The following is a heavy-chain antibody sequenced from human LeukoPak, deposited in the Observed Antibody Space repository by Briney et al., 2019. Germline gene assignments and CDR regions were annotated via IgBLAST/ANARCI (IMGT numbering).Heavy chain of an antibody. CDR2: ISYDGSNK. Sequence: GGSLRLSCAASGFTFSSYGMHWVRQAPGKGLEWVAVISYDGSNKYYADSVKGRFTISRDNSKNTLYLQMNSLRAEDTAVYYCARDCSGWFDDAFDIWGQGTMVTVSS. J-gene: IGHJ3*02. CDR3: ARDCSGWFDDAFDI. V-gene: IGHV3-30*03. D-gene: IGHD6-19*01. CDR1: GFTFSSYG.